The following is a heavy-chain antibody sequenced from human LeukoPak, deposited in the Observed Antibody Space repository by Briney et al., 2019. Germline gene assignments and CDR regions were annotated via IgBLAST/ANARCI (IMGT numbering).Heavy chain of an antibody. V-gene: IGHV5-51*01. J-gene: IGHJ4*02. CDR3: ARLRWAAGDGYYFDY. D-gene: IGHD6-13*01. CDR2: INLDDSDT. Sequence: GESLKISCNGSGYXFTTHWIGWVRQMTGKGLEWMGIINLDDSDTRYSPSFQGQVTISVDKSISTAYLQWSSLKASDTAMYYCARLRWAAGDGYYFDYWGQGTLVTVSS. CDR1: GYXFTTHW.